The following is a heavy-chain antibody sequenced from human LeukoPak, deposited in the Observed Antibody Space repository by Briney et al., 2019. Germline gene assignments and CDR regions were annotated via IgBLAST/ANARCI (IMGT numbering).Heavy chain of an antibody. Sequence: SETLSLTCSVSGGSIGRSSYYWGWTRQPPGKGLEWIGSIYYSGSTNYNPSLKSRVTISVDTSKNQFSLKLSSVTAADTAVYYCARLKGRYCGGDCSRPHYYYYYYMDVWGKGTTVTVSS. CDR1: GGSIGRSSYY. CDR3: ARLKGRYCGGDCSRPHYYYYYYMDV. D-gene: IGHD2-21*02. J-gene: IGHJ6*03. CDR2: IYYSGST. V-gene: IGHV4-39*07.